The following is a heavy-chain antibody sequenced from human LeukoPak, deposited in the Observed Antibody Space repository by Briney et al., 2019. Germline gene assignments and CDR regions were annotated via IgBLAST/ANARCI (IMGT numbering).Heavy chain of an antibody. CDR2: ISWNSGSI. J-gene: IGHJ4*02. Sequence: GGSLRLSCAASGFTFDDYAMHWVRQAPGKGLEWVSGISWNSGSIGYADSVKGRFTISRDNAKNSPYLQMNSLRAEDMALYYCAKDRYGGNSGLLDYWGQGTLVTVSS. CDR3: AKDRYGGNSGLLDY. D-gene: IGHD4-23*01. CDR1: GFTFDDYA. V-gene: IGHV3-9*03.